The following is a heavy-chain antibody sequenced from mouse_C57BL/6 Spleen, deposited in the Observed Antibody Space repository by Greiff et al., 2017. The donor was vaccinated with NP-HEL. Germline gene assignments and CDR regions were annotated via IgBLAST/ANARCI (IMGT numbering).Heavy chain of an antibody. CDR1: GYTFTSYW. Sequence: VQLQQPGAELVMPGASVKLSCKASGYTFTSYWMHWVKQRPGQGLEWIGEIDPSDSYTNYNPTFTGKSTLTVDKSSSTAYMQLSSLTAEDSAVYYCAREDYGSSYVMDYGGQGTSVTVSS. CDR2: IDPSDSYT. CDR3: AREDYGSSYVMDY. D-gene: IGHD1-1*01. V-gene: IGHV1-69*01. J-gene: IGHJ4*01.